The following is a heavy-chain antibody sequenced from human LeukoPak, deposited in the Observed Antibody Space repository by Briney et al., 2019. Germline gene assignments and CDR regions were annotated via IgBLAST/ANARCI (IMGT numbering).Heavy chain of an antibody. CDR3: AREVIVVPETPGAFDI. CDR2: ISSSSSTI. D-gene: IGHD3-22*01. J-gene: IGHJ3*02. V-gene: IGHV3-48*04. CDR1: GFTFSSYS. Sequence: GGSLRLSCAASGFTFSSYSMNWVRQAPGKGLEWVSYISSSSSTIYYADSVKGRFTISRDNAKNSLYLQMNSLRAEDTAVYYCAREVIVVPETPGAFDIWGQGTMVTVSS.